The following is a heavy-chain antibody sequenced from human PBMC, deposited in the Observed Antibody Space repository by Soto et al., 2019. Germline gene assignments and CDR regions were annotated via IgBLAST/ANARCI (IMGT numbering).Heavy chain of an antibody. V-gene: IGHV3-21*06. J-gene: IGHJ4*02. CDR3: ARESEDLTSNFDY. CDR1: GFTFTRYS. Sequence: SGGSLRLSCAASGFTFTRYSMNWVRQAPGKGLEWVSSISSTTNYIYYGDSMKGRFTISRDNAKNSLSLEMNSLRSEDTAVYYCARESEDLTSNFDYWGQGTLVTVSS. CDR2: ISSTTNYI.